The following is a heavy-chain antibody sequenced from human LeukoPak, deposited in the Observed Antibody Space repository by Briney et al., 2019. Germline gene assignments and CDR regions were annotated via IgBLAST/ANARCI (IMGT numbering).Heavy chain of an antibody. V-gene: IGHV1-69*13. Sequence: SVKISCKASGGTFSSYAISWVRQAPGQGLEWMGGIIPIFGTANYAQKFQGRVTITADESTSTAYMELSSLRSEDTAVYYCARTKDYGDSPFDYWGQGTLVTVSS. D-gene: IGHD4-17*01. J-gene: IGHJ4*02. CDR3: ARTKDYGDSPFDY. CDR2: IIPIFGTA. CDR1: GGTFSSYA.